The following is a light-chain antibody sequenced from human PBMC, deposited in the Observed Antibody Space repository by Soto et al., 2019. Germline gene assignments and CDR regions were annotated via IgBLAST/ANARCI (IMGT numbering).Light chain of an antibody. J-gene: IGLJ2*01. Sequence: QAVVTQEPSLTVSPGGTVTLTCASSTAAVTSGHFPNWIQQRPGQAPRTLIYSTTNKRSRTPARFSGSLLGGKAALTLSGVQPEDEGEYYCLLYYGGAQGVVFGGGTKLTVL. CDR3: LLYYGGAQGVV. V-gene: IGLV7-43*01. CDR1: TAAVTSGHF. CDR2: STT.